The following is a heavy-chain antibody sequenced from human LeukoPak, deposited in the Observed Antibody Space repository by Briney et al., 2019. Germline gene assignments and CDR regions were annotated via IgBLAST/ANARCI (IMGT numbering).Heavy chain of an antibody. J-gene: IGHJ4*02. D-gene: IGHD2-2*01. CDR2: INPNSGGT. V-gene: IGHV1-2*02. CDR1: GYTFTGYY. Sequence: ASVKVSCKASGYTFTGYYMHWARQAPGQGLEWMGWINPNSGGTNYAQKFQGRVTMTRDTSTSTAYMELRSLRSDDTAVYYCARVGPLGYCSSTSCYALRSFGYWGQGTLVTVSS. CDR3: ARVGPLGYCSSTSCYALRSFGY.